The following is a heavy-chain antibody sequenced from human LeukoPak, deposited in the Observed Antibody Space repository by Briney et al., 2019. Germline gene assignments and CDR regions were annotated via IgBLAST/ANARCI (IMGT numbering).Heavy chain of an antibody. CDR2: MNPNSGDT. V-gene: IGHV1-8*03. CDR3: VRYCSSTSCFRDAFDI. CDR1: GYTLTNYY. Sequence: ASVKVSCKASGYTLTNYYVHWVRQATGQGLEWMGWMNPNSGDTGYAQKFQDRVTITRSTSISTAYMELSSLRSEDTAVYYCVRYCSSTSCFRDAFDIWGQGTTVTVSS. D-gene: IGHD2-2*01. J-gene: IGHJ3*02.